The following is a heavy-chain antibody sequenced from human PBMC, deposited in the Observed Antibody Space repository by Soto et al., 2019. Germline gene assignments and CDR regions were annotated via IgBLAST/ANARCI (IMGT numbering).Heavy chain of an antibody. V-gene: IGHV1-69*01. Sequence: QVQLVQSGAEVKKPGSSVKVSCKASGGTFSSYAISWVRQAPGQGLEWMGGIIPIFGTANYAQKFQGRVTITGDESRRTAYMEVSSLRSEDTAVYYCAGGGGGFIAAAGTDYWGQGTLVTVSS. J-gene: IGHJ4*02. CDR2: IIPIFGTA. CDR1: GGTFSSYA. CDR3: AGGGGGFIAAAGTDY. D-gene: IGHD6-13*01.